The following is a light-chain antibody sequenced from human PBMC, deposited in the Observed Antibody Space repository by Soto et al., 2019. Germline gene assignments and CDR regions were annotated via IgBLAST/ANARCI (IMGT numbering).Light chain of an antibody. CDR1: SGDVGGYNY. CDR2: ASS. Sequence: QSSLTQPAAVSGSPGQSITISCTGTSGDVGGYNYVSWYQQHPGKAPRLMIYASSNRPSGVSHRFSGSRSGNTASLTISGLQAEDEADYFCSSYTSGSTLYVFGSGTKVTVL. V-gene: IGLV2-14*01. J-gene: IGLJ1*01. CDR3: SSYTSGSTLYV.